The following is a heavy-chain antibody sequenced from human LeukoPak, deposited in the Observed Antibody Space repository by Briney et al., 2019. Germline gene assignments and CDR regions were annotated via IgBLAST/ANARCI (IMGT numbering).Heavy chain of an antibody. V-gene: IGHV5-51*01. J-gene: IGHJ4*02. Sequence: GESLKISCRGPGYTFTSYWIGWVRQMPGKGLEWMGIIYPGDSDTRYSPSFQGQVTISADKSISTAYLQWSSLKASDTAMYYCATRTAYSSGWYDGDYWGQGTLVTVSS. CDR1: GYTFTSYW. D-gene: IGHD6-19*01. CDR3: ATRTAYSSGWYDGDY. CDR2: IYPGDSDT.